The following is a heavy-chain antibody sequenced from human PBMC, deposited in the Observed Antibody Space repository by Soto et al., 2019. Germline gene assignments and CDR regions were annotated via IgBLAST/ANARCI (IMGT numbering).Heavy chain of an antibody. CDR2: INPSGGST. CDR3: ARDRIRIRENQWCMLQCGWFDP. Sequence: QVQLVQSGAEVKKPGASVKVSCKASGYTFTSYYMHWVRQAPGQGLEWMGIINPSGGSTSYAQKFRGRVPMTRDTSTSTVYMELSSLRSEDTAVYYCARDRIRIRENQWCMLQCGWFDPWGQGTLVTVSS. J-gene: IGHJ5*02. CDR1: GYTFTSYY. V-gene: IGHV1-46*01. D-gene: IGHD2-8*01.